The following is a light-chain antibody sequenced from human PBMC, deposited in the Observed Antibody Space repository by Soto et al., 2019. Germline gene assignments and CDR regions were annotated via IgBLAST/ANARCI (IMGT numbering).Light chain of an antibody. CDR2: GAS. Sequence: EIVLTQSPATLSLSPGETATPSCRASQTIGRTYLAWYQQKPGQAPRLLIYGASSRATGIPDRFSGSGSGTDFTLTISSLEPEDFAVYYCQQRSNWLTFGGGTKVDI. V-gene: IGKV3D-20*02. CDR1: QTIGRTY. J-gene: IGKJ4*01. CDR3: QQRSNWLT.